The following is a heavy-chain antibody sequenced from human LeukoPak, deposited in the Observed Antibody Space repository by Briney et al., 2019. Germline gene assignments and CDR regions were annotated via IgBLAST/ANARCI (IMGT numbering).Heavy chain of an antibody. D-gene: IGHD6-19*01. Sequence: ASVKVSCHASGSTFLCYYIHWVRQAPGQGREWMGWINPNSGGTNYAQKIQGRVTMTRDTSITTAYMDLSRLRSDDTAVYYCARAHESSGLFDYWGQGTLVTVSS. CDR2: INPNSGGT. CDR3: ARAHESSGLFDY. J-gene: IGHJ4*02. V-gene: IGHV1-2*02. CDR1: GSTFLCYY.